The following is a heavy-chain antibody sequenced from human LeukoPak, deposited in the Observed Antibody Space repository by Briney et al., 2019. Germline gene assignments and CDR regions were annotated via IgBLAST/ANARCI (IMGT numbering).Heavy chain of an antibody. D-gene: IGHD3-22*01. CDR3: ARDPTSYYYDNSGYYYDY. CDR1: GFTFSTYW. CDR2: INGDGSST. Sequence: GGSLRLSCAASGFTFSTYWMHWVRQAPGKGLVWVSRINGDGSSTSYADSVKGRFTISRDNAKNTLYLQMNSLRAEDTAVYYCARDPTSYYYDNSGYYYDYWGQGTLVTVSS. J-gene: IGHJ4*02. V-gene: IGHV3-74*01.